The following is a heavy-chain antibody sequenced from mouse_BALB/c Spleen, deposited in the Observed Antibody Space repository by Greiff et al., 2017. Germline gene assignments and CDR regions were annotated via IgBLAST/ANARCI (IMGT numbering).Heavy chain of an antibody. CDR3: ARDASYDGSPFAY. CDR1: GFTFSSYA. Sequence: EVKLVESGGGLVKPGGSLKLSCAASGFTFSSYAMSWVRQTPEKRLEWVASISSGGSTYYPDSVKGRFTIFRDNARNILYLQMSSLRSEDTAMYYCARDASYDGSPFAYWGQGTLVTVSA. V-gene: IGHV5-6-5*01. D-gene: IGHD2-3*01. J-gene: IGHJ3*01. CDR2: ISSGGST.